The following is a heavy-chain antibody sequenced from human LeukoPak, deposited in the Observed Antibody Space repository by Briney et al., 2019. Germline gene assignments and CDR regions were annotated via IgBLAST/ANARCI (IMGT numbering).Heavy chain of an antibody. CDR3: ARVGSGGFGVFDY. CDR1: GFTFSTYG. J-gene: IGHJ4*02. V-gene: IGHV3-48*02. Sequence: GGSLRLSCAASGFTFSTYGMNWVRQAPGKGLEWASYISSVITTVYYADSVKGRFTISRDNARNSLYLQMNSLRDEDTAVYYCARVGSGGFGVFDYWGQGTLVTVSS. D-gene: IGHD3-10*01. CDR2: ISSVITTV.